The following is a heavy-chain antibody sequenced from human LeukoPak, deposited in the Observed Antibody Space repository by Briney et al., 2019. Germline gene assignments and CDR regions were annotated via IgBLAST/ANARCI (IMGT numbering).Heavy chain of an antibody. V-gene: IGHV4-39*02. CDR1: VDSISSSGYY. Sequence: PSETLSLTCAVSVDSISSSGYYWGWIPQPPGKGLEWIGNIYYSGSAYYNPSLKSRVTISVDTSKNHFSLKLGSVTAADTSEYCCRRGQGALSLSFGVVMPYDYYYMVVWGKRTTVTVSS. D-gene: IGHD3-3*01. J-gene: IGHJ6*03. CDR2: IYYSGSA. CDR3: RRGQGALSLSFGVVMPYDYYYMVV.